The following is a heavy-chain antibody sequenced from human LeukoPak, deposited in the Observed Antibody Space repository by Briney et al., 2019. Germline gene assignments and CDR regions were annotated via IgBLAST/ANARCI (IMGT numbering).Heavy chain of an antibody. CDR3: VRAYGSAYSSIGWLDP. J-gene: IGHJ5*02. Sequence: SETLSLTCTVSGGSISSSAYYWGWVRQPPGKGLEWIGSIYYSGGTYYNPSLKSRVTISVDTSKNQFSLKLSSVTAADTALYYCVRAYGSAYSSIGWLDPWGQGILVTVSS. V-gene: IGHV4-39*01. D-gene: IGHD5-18*01. CDR2: IYYSGGT. CDR1: GGSISSSAYY.